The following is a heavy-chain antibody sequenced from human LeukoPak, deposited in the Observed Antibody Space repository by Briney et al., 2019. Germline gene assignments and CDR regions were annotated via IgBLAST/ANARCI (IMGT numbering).Heavy chain of an antibody. CDR1: GFTFSVYY. V-gene: IGHV3-11*01. J-gene: IGHJ4*02. CDR2: ISSSGSTI. D-gene: IGHD4-23*01. Sequence: GGSLRLSCAASGFTFSVYYMSWLRQAPGKGLEWVSYISSSGSTIYYADSVKGRFTNSRDNAKNSLYLQMSSLRGEDTAVYYCARATVVSPHYWGQGTLVTVSS. CDR3: ARATVVSPHY.